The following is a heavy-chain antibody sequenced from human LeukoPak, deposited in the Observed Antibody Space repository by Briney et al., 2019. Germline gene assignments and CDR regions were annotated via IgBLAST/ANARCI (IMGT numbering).Heavy chain of an antibody. CDR2: IRYDGSNK. V-gene: IGHV3-30*02. CDR3: ARVIQLWNHYYYYYYMDV. D-gene: IGHD5-18*01. Sequence: GGSLRLSCAASGFTFSSYGMHWVRQAPGKGLEWVAFIRYDGSNKYYADSVKGRFTISRDNSKNTLYLQMNSLRAEDTAVYYCARVIQLWNHYYYYYYMDVWGKGTTVTVSS. CDR1: GFTFSSYG. J-gene: IGHJ6*03.